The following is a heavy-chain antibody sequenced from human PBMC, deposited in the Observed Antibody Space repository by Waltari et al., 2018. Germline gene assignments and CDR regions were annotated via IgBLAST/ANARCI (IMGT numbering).Heavy chain of an antibody. CDR2: IMGSGSDT. D-gene: IGHD3-16*01. J-gene: IGHJ4*02. CDR3: TRVFHGSRVVGYE. Sequence: QVQLVESGGGLVGPGGSLSLSCTASGFPLSDYFVSWLRQAPGKGLEWVSYIMGSGSDTYYADSVKGRFTISRDNAKNSLYLQMNSLGVEDTAVYYCTRVFHGSRVVGYEWGQGTQVTVSS. V-gene: IGHV3-11*06. CDR1: GFPLSDYF.